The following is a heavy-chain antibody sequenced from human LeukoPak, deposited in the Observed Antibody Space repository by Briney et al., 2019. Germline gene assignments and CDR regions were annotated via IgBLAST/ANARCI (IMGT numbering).Heavy chain of an antibody. CDR1: GFTFSSYE. V-gene: IGHV3-48*03. J-gene: IGHJ4*02. CDR3: ARDSSGYSYGSYFDY. CDR2: ISSSGSTI. Sequence: PGGSLRLSCAASGFTFSSYEMNWVRQAPGKGLEWVSYISSSGSTIYYADSVKGRFTISRDNAKNSLYLQMNSLRAEDTAVYYCARDSSGYSYGSYFDYWGQGTLVTVSS. D-gene: IGHD5-18*01.